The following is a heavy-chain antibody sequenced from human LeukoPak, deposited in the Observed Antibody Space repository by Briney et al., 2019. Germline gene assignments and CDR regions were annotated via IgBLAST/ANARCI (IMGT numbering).Heavy chain of an antibody. D-gene: IGHD2-2*01. J-gene: IGHJ4*02. Sequence: GGSLRLSCAASGFTFSGYGMHWVRQAPGKGLEWVAFIRYDESNKYYVDSVKGRFTISRDDAKNTLYLQMNSLRAEDTAVYYCTREIAVVPAASLGYWGQGTLVTVSS. CDR2: IRYDESNK. CDR3: TREIAVVPAASLGY. V-gene: IGHV3-30*02. CDR1: GFTFSGYG.